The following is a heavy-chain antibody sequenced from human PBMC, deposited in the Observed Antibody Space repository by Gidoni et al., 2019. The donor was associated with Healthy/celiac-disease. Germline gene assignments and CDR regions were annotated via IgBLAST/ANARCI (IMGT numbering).Heavy chain of an antibody. D-gene: IGHD2-2*01. V-gene: IGHV1-2*05. CDR3: ARGSSTGTYYFDY. CDR1: GYTFTGYY. Sequence: QVQLVQSGAEVKKPGASVTVSCKASGYTFTGYYMHWVRQAPGQGLEWMGRINPNSGGTNYAQKFQGRVTMTRDTSISTAYMELSRLRSDDTVVYYCARGSSTGTYYFDYWGQGTLVTVSS. J-gene: IGHJ4*02. CDR2: INPNSGGT.